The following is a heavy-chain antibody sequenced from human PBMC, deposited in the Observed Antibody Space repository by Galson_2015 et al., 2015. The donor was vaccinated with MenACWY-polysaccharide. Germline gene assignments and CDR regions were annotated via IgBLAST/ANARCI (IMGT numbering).Heavy chain of an antibody. J-gene: IGHJ5*02. CDR1: GYSFSSYD. CDR2: MNPNSGNT. CDR3: ARGGKYVYDSSGYLNWFDP. Sequence: SVKVSCKASGYSFSSYDINWVRQTTGQGLEWMGWMNPNSGNTGYAQKFQGRVTMTRNTSISIAYMELSSLRSEDTAVYYCARGGKYVYDSSGYLNWFDPWGQGTLVTVSS. V-gene: IGHV1-8*01. D-gene: IGHD3-22*01.